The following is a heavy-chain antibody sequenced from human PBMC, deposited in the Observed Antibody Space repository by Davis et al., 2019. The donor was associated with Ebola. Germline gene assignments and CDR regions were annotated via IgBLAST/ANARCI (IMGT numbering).Heavy chain of an antibody. CDR3: ARGFTSGWYP. CDR1: GFTVSNNY. CDR2: ISGSDGGT. J-gene: IGHJ5*02. V-gene: IGHV3-23*01. D-gene: IGHD6-19*01. Sequence: GESLKISCVASGFTVSNNYMSWVRQAPGKGLEWVSAISGSDGGTYHADSVKGRFTISRDNSKNTLYLQMNSLRAEDTAVYYCARGFTSGWYPWGQGTLVTVSS.